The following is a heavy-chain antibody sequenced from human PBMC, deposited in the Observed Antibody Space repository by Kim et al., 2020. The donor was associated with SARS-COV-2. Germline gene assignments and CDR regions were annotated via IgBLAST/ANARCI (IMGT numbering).Heavy chain of an antibody. D-gene: IGHD6-13*01. V-gene: IGHV1-24*01. Sequence: ASVKVSCKVSGYTLTELSMHWVRQAPGKGLEWMGGFDPEDGETIYAQKFQGRVTMTEDTSTDTAYMELSSLRSEDTAVYYCATVDLLAAAGTLDYWGQGTLVTVSS. CDR2: FDPEDGET. CDR3: ATVDLLAAAGTLDY. CDR1: GYTLTELS. J-gene: IGHJ4*02.